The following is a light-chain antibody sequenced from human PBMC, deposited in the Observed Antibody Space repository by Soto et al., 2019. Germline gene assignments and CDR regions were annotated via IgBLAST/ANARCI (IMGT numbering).Light chain of an antibody. Sequence: DIVMTQSPDSLAVSLGERATINCKSSQSVLYSSNNKNYLAWYQQKPGQPPKLLIYWASTRESGVPGRFSGSGSGTDFTLTISSLQAEDVAVYYCQQYYSNPRTFGQGTKVEIK. CDR3: QQYYSNPRT. CDR2: WAS. J-gene: IGKJ1*01. V-gene: IGKV4-1*01. CDR1: QSVLYSSNNKNY.